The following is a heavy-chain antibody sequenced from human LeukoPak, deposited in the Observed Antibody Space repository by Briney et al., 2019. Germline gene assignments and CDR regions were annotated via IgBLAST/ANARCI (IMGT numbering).Heavy chain of an antibody. D-gene: IGHD1-26*01. CDR3: ARGYYPPEY. J-gene: IGHJ4*02. CDR2: IKQDGTEK. Sequence: GGSLRLSCAASGFTFSTYWMNWVRQAPGKGLEWVANIKQDGTEKYYVDSVKGRFTISRDNANNSLYLQMNSLRAEDTAVYYCARGYYPPEYWGPGTLVTV. V-gene: IGHV3-7*05. CDR1: GFTFSTYW.